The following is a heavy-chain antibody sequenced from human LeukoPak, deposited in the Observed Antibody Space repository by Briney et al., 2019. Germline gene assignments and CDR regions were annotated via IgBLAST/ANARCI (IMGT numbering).Heavy chain of an antibody. Sequence: ASVKVSCKASGDTFSSYAISWVRQAPGQGLEWLGWINPGNGDTKYSQNFQGRVTVTSDTSAATAYVELNSLTSEDTAVYYCARERWHCRVNCYSVYYYALDVWGQGTTVTVSS. CDR2: INPGNGDT. D-gene: IGHD2-15*01. CDR3: ARERWHCRVNCYSVYYYALDV. V-gene: IGHV1-3*01. J-gene: IGHJ6*02. CDR1: GDTFSSYA.